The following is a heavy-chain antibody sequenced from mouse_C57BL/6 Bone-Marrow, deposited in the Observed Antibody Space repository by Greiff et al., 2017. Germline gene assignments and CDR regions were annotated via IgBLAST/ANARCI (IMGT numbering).Heavy chain of an antibody. D-gene: IGHD1-1*01. CDR1: GYTFTDYY. CDR2: INPNNGGT. J-gene: IGHJ2*01. V-gene: IGHV1-26*01. CDR3: ARKDGSTFYWFDY. Sequence: EVQLQQSGPELVKPGASVKISCKASGYTFTDYYMNWVKQSHGKSLEWIGDINPNNGGTSYNQKFKGKATLTVDKSSSTAYMELRSLTSEDSAVYYCARKDGSTFYWFDYWGQGTTLTVSS.